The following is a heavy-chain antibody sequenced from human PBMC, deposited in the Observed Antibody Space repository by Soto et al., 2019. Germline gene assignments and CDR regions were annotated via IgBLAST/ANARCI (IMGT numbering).Heavy chain of an antibody. CDR3: TTLSITIFGVVLMDV. V-gene: IGHV3-74*01. J-gene: IGHJ6*02. CDR2: INSDGSNT. CDR1: GFTFSSYW. Sequence: PGGSLRLSCAASGFTFSSYWMHWVRQAPGKGLVWVSRINSDGSNTNYADSVKGRFTISRDDSKNTLYLQMNSLKTEDTAVYYCTTLSITIFGVVLMDVWGQGTTVTVSS. D-gene: IGHD3-3*01.